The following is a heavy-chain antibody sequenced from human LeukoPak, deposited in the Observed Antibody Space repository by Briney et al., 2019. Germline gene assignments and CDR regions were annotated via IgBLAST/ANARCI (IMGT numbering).Heavy chain of an antibody. CDR1: PFTFSSYG. CDR2: IQYDGSSQ. J-gene: IGHJ4*02. Sequence: GGSLRLSCAASPFTFSSYGMHWVRQAPGKGLEWVAYIQYDGSSQQYADSVKGRFTISRDNSKNTLYLQMNSLRAEDTAVYYCAKDDGGYVGYWGQGTLVTVSS. V-gene: IGHV3-30*02. D-gene: IGHD5-12*01. CDR3: AKDDGGYVGY.